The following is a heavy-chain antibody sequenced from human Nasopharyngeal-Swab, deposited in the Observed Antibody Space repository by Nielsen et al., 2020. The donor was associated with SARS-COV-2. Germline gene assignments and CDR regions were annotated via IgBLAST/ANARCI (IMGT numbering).Heavy chain of an antibody. Sequence: GSLRLSCTVSGGSISSSSYYWGWIRQPPGKGLEWIGSIYYSGSTYYNPSLKSRVTISVDTSKNQFSLKLSSVTAADTAVYYCASDLGQYQLHTLGGNNWFDPWGQGTLVTVSS. CDR1: GGSISSSSYY. CDR3: ASDLGQYQLHTLGGNNWFDP. J-gene: IGHJ5*02. D-gene: IGHD2-2*01. CDR2: IYYSGST. V-gene: IGHV4-39*01.